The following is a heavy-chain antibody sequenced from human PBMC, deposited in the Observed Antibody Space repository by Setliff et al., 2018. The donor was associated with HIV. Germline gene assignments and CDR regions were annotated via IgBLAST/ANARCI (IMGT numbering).Heavy chain of an antibody. Sequence: GASVKVSCKASGYTFTGYYMHWVRQAPGQGLEWMGWINPNSGGTNYAQKFQGRVTMTRDTSINTAYMELTSLKSDDTAVYYCARGAERLLWSGITRFDPWGQGTLVTVSS. CDR3: ARGAERLLWSGITRFDP. J-gene: IGHJ5*02. D-gene: IGHD3-10*01. CDR2: INPNSGGT. CDR1: GYTFTGYY. V-gene: IGHV1-2*02.